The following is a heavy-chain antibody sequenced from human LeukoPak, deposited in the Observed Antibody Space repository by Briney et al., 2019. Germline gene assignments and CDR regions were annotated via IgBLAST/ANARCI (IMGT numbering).Heavy chain of an antibody. CDR1: GGSISSGSYY. J-gene: IGHJ3*02. D-gene: IGHD3-10*01. CDR3: ARLSTMGAFDI. V-gene: IGHV4-61*02. CDR2: VYTSGST. Sequence: PSQTLSLTCTVSGGSISSGSYYWSWIRQPAGKGLEYIGRVYTSGSTNYNPSLKSRVTISVDTSKNQFSLKLSSVTAADTAVYYCARLSTMGAFDIWGQGTMVTVSS.